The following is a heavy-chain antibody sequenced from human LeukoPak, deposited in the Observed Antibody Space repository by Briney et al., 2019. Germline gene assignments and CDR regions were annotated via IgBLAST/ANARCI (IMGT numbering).Heavy chain of an antibody. D-gene: IGHD4-11*01. J-gene: IGHJ1*01. CDR1: GGSFSGYY. Sequence: SETLSLTCAVYGGSFSGYYWSWIRQPPGKGLEWIGEINHSGSTNYNPSLKSRVTISVDTSKNQFSLKLSSVTAADTAMYYCARTTRVTPDGRAEYFEDWGQGTLVIVSS. CDR3: ARTTRVTPDGRAEYFED. CDR2: INHSGST. V-gene: IGHV4-34*01.